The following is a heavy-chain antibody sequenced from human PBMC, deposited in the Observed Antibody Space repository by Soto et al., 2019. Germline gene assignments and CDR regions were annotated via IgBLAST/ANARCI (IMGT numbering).Heavy chain of an antibody. CDR1: GYSFTIYW. CDR3: ARPYSTGWNDAFDI. CDR2: IYPGDSHT. V-gene: IGHV5-51*01. Sequence: GESVKISCKGSGYSFTIYWIAWVRQMPGKGLEWMGTIYPGDSHTIYSPSFQGQVSISVDKSISIVYLQWSTLKASDTAIYYCARPYSTGWNDAFDIWGQGTMVTVSS. D-gene: IGHD6-19*01. J-gene: IGHJ3*02.